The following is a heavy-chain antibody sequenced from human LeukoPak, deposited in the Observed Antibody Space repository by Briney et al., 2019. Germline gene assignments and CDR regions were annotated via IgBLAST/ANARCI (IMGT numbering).Heavy chain of an antibody. CDR3: ARVRGKRFDY. V-gene: IGHV4-34*01. J-gene: IGHJ4*02. D-gene: IGHD3-10*01. Sequence: NPSETLSLTCAVYGGSFSGYYWSWIRQPPGKGLEWIGEINHSGSTNYNPSLKSRVTISVDTSKNQFSLKLSSVTAADTAVYYCARVRGKRFDYWGQGTLVTVSS. CDR1: GGSFSGYY. CDR2: INHSGST.